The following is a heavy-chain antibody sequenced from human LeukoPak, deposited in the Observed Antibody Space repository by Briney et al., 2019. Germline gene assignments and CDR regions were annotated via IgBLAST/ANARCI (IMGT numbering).Heavy chain of an antibody. CDR3: ARGLDTAIAY. CDR2: TYYKSKWHN. J-gene: IGHJ4*02. Sequence: SQTLSLTCAISGDSVSSNSATWNWIRQSTSRGLEWLGRTYYKSKWHNDYAVSVKSRIILNPDTSKNQFSLQLDSVTPEDTAVYFCARGLDTAIAYWGQGTLVTVSS. D-gene: IGHD5-18*01. V-gene: IGHV6-1*01. CDR1: GDSVSSNSAT.